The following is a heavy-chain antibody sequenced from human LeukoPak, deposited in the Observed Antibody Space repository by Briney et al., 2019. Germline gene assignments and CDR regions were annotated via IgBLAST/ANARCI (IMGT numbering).Heavy chain of an antibody. D-gene: IGHD6-19*01. CDR1: GFTFSSYA. J-gene: IGHJ4*02. V-gene: IGHV3-23*01. CDR3: ARVPYSSGWTFDY. CDR2: ISGSGGST. Sequence: GGSLRLSCAASGFTFSSYAMSWVRQAPGKGLEWVSAISGSGGSTYYADSVKGRFAISRDNSKNTLYLQMNSLRAEDTAVYYCARVPYSSGWTFDYWGQGTLVTVSS.